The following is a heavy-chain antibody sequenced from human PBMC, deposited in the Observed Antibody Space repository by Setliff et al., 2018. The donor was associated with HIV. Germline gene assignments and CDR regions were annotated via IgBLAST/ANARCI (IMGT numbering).Heavy chain of an antibody. CDR3: AGDGSYYSLDV. D-gene: IGHD1-26*01. J-gene: IGHJ3*01. CDR1: GFTFSSYG. Sequence: PGGSLRLSCAASGFTFSSYGMHWVRQAPGKGLEWVAVISYDGSNKYYADSVKGRFTVSRDNAKNSLYLQMNSLKTEDTAVYYCAGDGSYYSLDVWGQGTMVTVSS. V-gene: IGHV3-30*03. CDR2: ISYDGSNK.